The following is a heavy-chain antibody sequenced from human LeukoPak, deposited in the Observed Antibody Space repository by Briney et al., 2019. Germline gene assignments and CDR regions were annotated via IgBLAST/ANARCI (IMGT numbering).Heavy chain of an antibody. Sequence: SETLSLTCAVYGGSFSGYYWSWLRQPPGKGLEWFGEINHSGSTNYNPSLKSRVTISVDTSKNQFSLKLSSVTAADTAVYYCARDNYDFWSGYLDYYYYGMDVWGQGTTVTVSS. D-gene: IGHD3-3*01. CDR1: GGSFSGYY. CDR3: ARDNYDFWSGYLDYYYYGMDV. J-gene: IGHJ6*02. CDR2: INHSGST. V-gene: IGHV4-34*01.